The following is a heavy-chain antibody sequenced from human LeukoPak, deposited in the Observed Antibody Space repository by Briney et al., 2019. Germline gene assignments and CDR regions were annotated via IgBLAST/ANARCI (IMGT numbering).Heavy chain of an antibody. CDR3: ARDAPGTWEGVAAAGTVSFDY. V-gene: IGHV1-18*01. J-gene: IGHJ4*02. Sequence: GAPVKVSCKASGYTFTSYGISWVRQAPGQGLEWMGWISAYNGNTNYAQKLQGRVTMTTDTSTSTAYMELRSLRSDDTAVYYCARDAPGTWEGVAAAGTVSFDYWGQGTLVTVSS. CDR1: GYTFTSYG. CDR2: ISAYNGNT. D-gene: IGHD6-13*01.